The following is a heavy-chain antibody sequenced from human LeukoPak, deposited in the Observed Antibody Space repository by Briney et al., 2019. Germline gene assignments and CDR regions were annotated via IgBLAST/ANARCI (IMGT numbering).Heavy chain of an antibody. Sequence: GGSLRLSCAASGFTFSSYGMHWVREAPGEGLEWGAVISYDGSNKYYADSVKGRFTISRDNSKNTLYLQVNSLRAEDTAVYYCAKGLAYYYGSGSPINFAYWGQGTLVTVSS. V-gene: IGHV3-30*18. CDR2: ISYDGSNK. CDR3: AKGLAYYYGSGSPINFAY. J-gene: IGHJ4*02. D-gene: IGHD3-10*01. CDR1: GFTFSSYG.